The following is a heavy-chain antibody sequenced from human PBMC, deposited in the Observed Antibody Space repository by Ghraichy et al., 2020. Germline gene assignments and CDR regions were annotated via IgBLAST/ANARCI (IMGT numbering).Heavy chain of an antibody. Sequence: GGSLRLSCAASGFSFTDAWMSWVRQAPGKGLEWVGRIKSNIDGGTTDYAAPMEGRFIILRDDSRDTLYLQINSLQADDTAVYYCATDNPGAFGGSHFDHWGQGSLVTVSS. J-gene: IGHJ4*02. V-gene: IGHV3-15*01. CDR3: ATDNPGAFGGSHFDH. D-gene: IGHD3-16*01. CDR2: IKSNIDGGTT. CDR1: GFSFTDAW.